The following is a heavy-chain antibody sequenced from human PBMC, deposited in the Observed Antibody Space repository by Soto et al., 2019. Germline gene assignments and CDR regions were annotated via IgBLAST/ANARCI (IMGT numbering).Heavy chain of an antibody. Sequence: QVQLQESGPGLVKPSQTLSLTCTVSGGSISSGGYYWSWIRQHPGNGLEWIGYIYYSGSTYYNPSLKSRVTISVDTSKNQFSLKLSSVTAADTAVYYCARDWDVGGYGGYYYYGMDVWGQGTTVTVSS. CDR2: IYYSGST. D-gene: IGHD3-22*01. CDR1: GGSISSGGYY. J-gene: IGHJ6*02. CDR3: ARDWDVGGYGGYYYYGMDV. V-gene: IGHV4-31*03.